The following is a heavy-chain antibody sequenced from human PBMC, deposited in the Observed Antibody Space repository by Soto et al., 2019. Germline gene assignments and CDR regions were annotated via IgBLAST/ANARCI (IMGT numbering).Heavy chain of an antibody. CDR2: FDPEEGKM. D-gene: IGHD3-10*01. CDR3: ATDLGVALAPLSILYFQQ. V-gene: IGHV1-24*01. CDR1: GGTFSSYA. Sequence: ASVKVSCKASGGTFSSYAISWVRQAPGQGLEWMGGFDPEEGKMIYAQNFQGRVTMTEDTSTDTAYMELNSLTSEDTAIYYCATDLGVALAPLSILYFQQWGQGTVVTVSS. J-gene: IGHJ1*01.